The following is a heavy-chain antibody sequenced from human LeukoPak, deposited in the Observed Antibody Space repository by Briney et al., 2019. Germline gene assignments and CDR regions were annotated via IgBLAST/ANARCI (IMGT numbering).Heavy chain of an antibody. J-gene: IGHJ4*02. Sequence: PSETLSHTCTVSGGSISSGGYYWSWIRQHPGKGLEWIGYIYYSGSTYYNPSLKSRVTISVDTSKNQFSLKLSSVTAADTAVYYCARDPGGFWFDYWGQGTLVTVSS. D-gene: IGHD3-10*01. CDR2: IYYSGST. CDR1: GGSISSGGYY. V-gene: IGHV4-31*03. CDR3: ARDPGGFWFDY.